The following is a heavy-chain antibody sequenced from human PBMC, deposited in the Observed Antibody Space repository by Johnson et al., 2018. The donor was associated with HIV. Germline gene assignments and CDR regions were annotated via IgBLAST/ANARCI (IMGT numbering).Heavy chain of an antibody. V-gene: IGHV3-30*02. D-gene: IGHD1-26*01. J-gene: IGHJ3*02. CDR3: ARLEELLRAFDI. CDR1: GFTFRSYC. Sequence: QVQLVESGGGVVQPGGSLRLSCAASGFTFRSYCMHWVRQAPGKGLEWVAFIRYDGNNKYYVDSVKGRFTISRDNSKNTLYLQMHSLRAEDTAVYYCARLEELLRAFDIWGQGTMVTVSS. CDR2: IRYDGNNK.